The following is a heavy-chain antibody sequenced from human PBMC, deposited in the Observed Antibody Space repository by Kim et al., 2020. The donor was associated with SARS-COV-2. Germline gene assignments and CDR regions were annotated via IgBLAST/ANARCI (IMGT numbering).Heavy chain of an antibody. J-gene: IGHJ4*02. V-gene: IGHV3-48*03. D-gene: IGHD4-4*01. CDR3: ARGPNYSPFDY. Sequence: HYADSVRGRCTISRDNDKNSLYLQMNSLRAEDTAVYYCARGPNYSPFDYWGQGTLVTVSS.